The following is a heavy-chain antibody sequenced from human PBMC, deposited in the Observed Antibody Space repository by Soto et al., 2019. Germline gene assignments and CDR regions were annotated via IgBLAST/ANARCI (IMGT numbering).Heavy chain of an antibody. Sequence: QVQLVQSGPEVKQPGASVKVSCKASAYTFNTYGISWVRRAPGQGLEWMGWISGHNGQTNYAQKFRGRVTITTDTSTSTAYMELRSLRSDGPATYYCAGDGRKRLRVKGRNAMDVWGQGTLVTVSS. D-gene: IGHD1-1*01. V-gene: IGHV1-18*01. CDR2: ISGHNGQT. CDR1: AYTFNTYG. CDR3: AGDGRKRLRVKGRNAMDV. J-gene: IGHJ4*01.